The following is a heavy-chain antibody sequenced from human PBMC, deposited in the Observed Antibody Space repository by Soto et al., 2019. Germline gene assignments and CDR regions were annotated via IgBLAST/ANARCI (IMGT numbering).Heavy chain of an antibody. CDR1: GFSLTSRPMG. CDR3: EHRLSGYNWNGGYFDY. CDR2: IYWDDDK. Sequence: QITLKESAPTRVKPTQTLTLTCTFSGFSLTSRPMGVGWIRHPPGKALEWLAFIYWDDDKRYSPSLRSRRTITKDTSGNQGVLTMTNMDPVDTATYYCEHRLSGYNWNGGYFDYWGQGALVTVSS. D-gene: IGHD1-1*01. J-gene: IGHJ4*02. V-gene: IGHV2-5*02.